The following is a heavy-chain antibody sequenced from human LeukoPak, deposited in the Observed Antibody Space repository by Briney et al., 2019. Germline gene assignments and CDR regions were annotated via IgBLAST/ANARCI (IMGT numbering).Heavy chain of an antibody. Sequence: GASVKVSCKASGYTFTGYYMHWVRQAPGQGLEWMGWINPNSGGTNYARKFQGRVTMTRDTSISTAYMELSRLRSDDTAVYYCARDEGDDSSGYYQAFDYWGQGTLVTSPQ. J-gene: IGHJ4*02. CDR1: GYTFTGYY. CDR3: ARDEGDDSSGYYQAFDY. CDR2: INPNSGGT. V-gene: IGHV1-2*02. D-gene: IGHD3-22*01.